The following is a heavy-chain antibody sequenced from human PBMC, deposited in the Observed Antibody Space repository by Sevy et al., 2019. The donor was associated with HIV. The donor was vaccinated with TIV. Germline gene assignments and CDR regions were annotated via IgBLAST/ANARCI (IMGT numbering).Heavy chain of an antibody. V-gene: IGHV3-66*02. J-gene: IGHJ4*02. CDR2: IYSGGST. Sequence: GGYLRLSCAASGFTVSSNYMSWVRQAPGKGLEWVSVIYSGGSTYYADSVKGRFTISRDNSKNTLYLQMNSLRAEDTAVYYCARGSVAQNFDYWGQGTLVTVSS. CDR3: ARGSVAQNFDY. CDR1: GFTVSSNY. D-gene: IGHD6-19*01.